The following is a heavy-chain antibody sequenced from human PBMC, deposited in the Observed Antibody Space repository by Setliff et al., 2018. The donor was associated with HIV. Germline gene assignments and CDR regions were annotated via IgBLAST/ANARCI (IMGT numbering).Heavy chain of an antibody. CDR1: GGSMTGQY. D-gene: IGHD1-26*01. V-gene: IGHV4-59*11. CDR2: IYSTGNT. Sequence: SETLSLTCTVSGGSMTGQYWSWIRQPPGKGLEWIGYIYSTGNTYYSPSLKSRVTISIDTSKNQFSLKLTSVTAADTAVYYCARLEPNYYYYWGQGALVTVSS. CDR3: ARLEPNYYYY. J-gene: IGHJ4*02.